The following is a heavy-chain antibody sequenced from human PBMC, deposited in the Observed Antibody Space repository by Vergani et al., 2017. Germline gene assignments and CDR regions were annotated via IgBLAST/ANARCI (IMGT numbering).Heavy chain of an antibody. V-gene: IGHV4-4*02. J-gene: IGHJ3*02. CDR1: GVSISSSNW. Sequence: QVQLQESGPGLVKPSGTLSLTCAVSGVSISSSNWWSWVRQPPGKGLEWIGEIYHSGSTNYNPSLKSRVTISVDKSKNQFSLELSSVTAADTAVYYCAGQKYYYVSRNKVGAFDIWGQGTMVTVSS. D-gene: IGHD3-22*01. CDR2: IYHSGST. CDR3: AGQKYYYVSRNKVGAFDI.